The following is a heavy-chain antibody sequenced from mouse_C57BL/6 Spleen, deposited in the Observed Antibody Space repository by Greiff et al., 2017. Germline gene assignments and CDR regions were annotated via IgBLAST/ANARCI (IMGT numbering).Heavy chain of an antibody. CDR3: ARKDDYCFAY. CDR2: IDPSDSYT. CDR1: GYTFTSYW. Sequence: QVQLQQPGAELVKPGASVKLSCKASGYTFTSYWMQWVKQRPGQGLEWIGEIDPSDSYTNYNQKFKGKATLTVDTSSSTAYMQLSSLTSEDSAVYYCARKDDYCFAYWGQGTLVTVSA. J-gene: IGHJ3*01. V-gene: IGHV1-50*01. D-gene: IGHD2-4*01.